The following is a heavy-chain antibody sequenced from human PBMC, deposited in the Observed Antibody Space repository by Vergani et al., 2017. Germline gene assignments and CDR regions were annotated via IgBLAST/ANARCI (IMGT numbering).Heavy chain of an antibody. D-gene: IGHD6-19*01. J-gene: IGHJ5*02. Sequence: QLQLQESGPGLVKPSATLSLTCSVSGASIRSSNYYWGWIRQPPGKGLDWIASIYYSGSTYYNPSLESRITISVDTSKNKFSLKLSSVTAADTAVYFCAEQSTVGWLVKLGWIDPLGQGILVTVSS. CDR2: IYYSGST. CDR3: AEQSTVGWLVKLGWIDP. CDR1: GASIRSSNYY. V-gene: IGHV4-39*01.